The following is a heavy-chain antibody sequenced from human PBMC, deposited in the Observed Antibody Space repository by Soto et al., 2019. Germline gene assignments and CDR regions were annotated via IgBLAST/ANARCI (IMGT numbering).Heavy chain of an antibody. CDR3: VKDITIFGVVITHDAFDI. D-gene: IGHD3-3*01. Sequence: GGSLRLSCSASGFTFSSYAMHWVRQAPGKGLEYVSAISSNGGSTYYADSVKGRYTISRDNSKNTLYLQMSSLRAEDTAVYYCVKDITIFGVVITHDAFDIWGQGTMVTVSS. CDR2: ISSNGGST. CDR1: GFTFSSYA. J-gene: IGHJ3*02. V-gene: IGHV3-64D*08.